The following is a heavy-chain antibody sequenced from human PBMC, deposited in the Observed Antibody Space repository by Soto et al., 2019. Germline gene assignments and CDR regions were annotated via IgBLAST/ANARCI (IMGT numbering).Heavy chain of an antibody. CDR3: ARGGSALASDH. J-gene: IGHJ1*01. Sequence: PSETLSLTCTVSGGSISSYYWSWIRQSPGKGLEWIGYIYYSGSTNYNPSLKSRVTISVDTSKNHFSLKLSSVTAADTAVYYCARGGSALASDHWGQGTLVTVSS. D-gene: IGHD3-10*01. CDR2: IYYSGST. CDR1: GGSISSYY. V-gene: IGHV4-59*01.